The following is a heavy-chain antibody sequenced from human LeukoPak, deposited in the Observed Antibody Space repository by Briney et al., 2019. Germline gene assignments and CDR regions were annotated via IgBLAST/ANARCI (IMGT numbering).Heavy chain of an antibody. V-gene: IGHV6-1*01. D-gene: IGHD3-10*01. CDR1: GGSVSSNSTA. J-gene: IGHJ4*02. CDR2: TYYRSKWYN. Sequence: SQTPSLTSAISGGSVSSNSTAWNCSRQSPSRDLEWLGRTYYRSKWYNDYAVSVKSRITINPDTSKNQFSLQLNSVTPEDTAVYYCARTSEGFGELPFDYWGQGTLVTVSS. CDR3: ARTSEGFGELPFDY.